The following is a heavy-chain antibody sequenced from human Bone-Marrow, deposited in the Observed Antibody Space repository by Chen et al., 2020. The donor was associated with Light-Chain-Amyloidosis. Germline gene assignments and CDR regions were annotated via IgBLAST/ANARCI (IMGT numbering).Heavy chain of an antibody. D-gene: IGHD5-18*01. V-gene: IGHV3-21*01. CDR3: ARSRSYVDTAMVTYYYYGMDV. Sequence: EVQLVESGGGLVKPGGSLRLSCAASGFTFSSYSMNWVRQAPGKGLEWVSSISSSSSYIYYADSVKGRFTISRDNAKNSLYLQMNSLRAEDTAVYYCARSRSYVDTAMVTYYYYGMDVWGQGTTVTVSS. CDR2: ISSSSSYI. J-gene: IGHJ6*02. CDR1: GFTFSSYS.